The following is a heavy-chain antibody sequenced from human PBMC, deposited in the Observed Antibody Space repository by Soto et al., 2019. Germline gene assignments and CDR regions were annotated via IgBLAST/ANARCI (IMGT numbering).Heavy chain of an antibody. CDR3: AGGGSIVVATRRLVDV. V-gene: IGHV4-4*02. CDR2: IYPSGSA. J-gene: IGHJ6*04. D-gene: IGHD3-22*01. CDR1: SGSISSSNW. Sequence: PSETLSLTCAVSSGSISSSNWWIWVRQPPGKGLEWSGEIYPSGSANYNPSLKSRVAISIDKCKNQFSLQLSSVTVADTAFYYCAGGGSIVVATRRLVDVWGKGTTVTVSS.